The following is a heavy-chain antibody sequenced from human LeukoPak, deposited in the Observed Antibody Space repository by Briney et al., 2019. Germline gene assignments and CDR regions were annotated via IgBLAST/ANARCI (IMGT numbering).Heavy chain of an antibody. V-gene: IGHV1-2*02. D-gene: IGHD6-13*01. CDR2: INPNSGGT. J-gene: IGHJ5*02. CDR3: ARDWYSSSWNSNYNWFNP. CDR1: GYTFTGYY. Sequence: VASVKVSCKASGYTFTGYYMHWVRQAPGQGLEWMGWINPNSGGTNYAQKFQGRVTMTRDTSISTAYMELSRLRSDDTAVYYCARDWYSSSWNSNYNWFNPWGQGTLVTVSS.